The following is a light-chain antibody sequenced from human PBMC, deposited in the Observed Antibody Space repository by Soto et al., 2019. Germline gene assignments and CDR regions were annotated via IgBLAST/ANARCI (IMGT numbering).Light chain of an antibody. J-gene: IGKJ1*01. V-gene: IGKV3-11*01. CDR2: DAS. CDR3: QHRSNWPQT. CDR1: QSVSSY. Sequence: EIVLTQSPATLSLSPGEIATLSCRASQSVSSYLAWYQQKPGQAPRLLIYDASNRATGIPARFSGSGSGTDFTLTICSLEPEDCAVYYCQHRSNWPQTFGQGTKVEIK.